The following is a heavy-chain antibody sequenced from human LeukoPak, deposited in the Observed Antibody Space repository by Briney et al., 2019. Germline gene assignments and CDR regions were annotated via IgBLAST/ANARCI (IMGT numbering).Heavy chain of an antibody. V-gene: IGHV1-24*01. CDR2: FDPEDGET. D-gene: IGHD2-2*01. CDR3: ATPDVVVPAAISPPHFDY. CDR1: GYTLTELS. Sequence: ASVKVSCKVSGYTLTELSMHWVRQAPGKGLEWMGGFDPEDGETIYAQKFQGRVTMTEDTSTDTAYMELSSLRSEDTAVYYCATPDVVVPAAISPPHFDYWGQGTLVTVSS. J-gene: IGHJ4*02.